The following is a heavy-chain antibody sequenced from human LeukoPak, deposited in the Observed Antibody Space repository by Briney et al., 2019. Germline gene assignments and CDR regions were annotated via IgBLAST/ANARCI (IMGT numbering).Heavy chain of an antibody. CDR2: MNPNSGNT. Sequence: WASVKVSCTASGYTFTSYDINWVRQATGQGLEWMGWMNPNSGNTGYAQKFQERVTITRDMSTSTAYMELSSLRSEDTAVYYCAAEVGGSYYLYTELWGQGTLVTVSS. CDR1: GYTFTSYD. V-gene: IGHV1-8*01. J-gene: IGHJ4*02. CDR3: AAEVGGSYYLYTEL. D-gene: IGHD1-26*01.